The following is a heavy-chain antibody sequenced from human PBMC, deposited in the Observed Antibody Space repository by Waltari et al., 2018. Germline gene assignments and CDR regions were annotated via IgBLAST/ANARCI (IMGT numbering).Heavy chain of an antibody. CDR3: TTDRYIRGDF. J-gene: IGHJ4*02. CDR1: DFPFGPAW. D-gene: IGHD3-3*02. CDR2: IKRQTDGGTA. V-gene: IGHV3-15*07. Sequence: EVQLVESGGHLVKPGGSLRLSCVASDFPFGPAWMNWVRQVPGKGLEWVGRIKRQTDGGTADYGAPVKGKFTISRDDSKNTLFLQINSLTTEDTGVYYCTTDRYIRGDFWGQGTRVTVSS.